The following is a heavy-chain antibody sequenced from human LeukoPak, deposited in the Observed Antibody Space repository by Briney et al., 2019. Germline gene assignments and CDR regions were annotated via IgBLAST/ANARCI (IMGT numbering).Heavy chain of an antibody. V-gene: IGHV4-59*08. J-gene: IGHJ4*02. D-gene: IGHD6-13*01. CDR1: GGSTSRYY. Sequence: SETLSLTRTVSGGSTSRYYWSWIRQPPGQRLEWLGYLYYSGSTTYNPSLKSRLTMSLDTSKNQISLRLISLTAADTAVYYCARLPGIAAIWGQGTLVTVSS. CDR3: ARLPGIAAI. CDR2: LYYSGST.